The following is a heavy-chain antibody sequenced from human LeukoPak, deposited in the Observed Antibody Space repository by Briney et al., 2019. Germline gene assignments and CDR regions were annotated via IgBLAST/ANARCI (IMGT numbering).Heavy chain of an antibody. CDR2: IYSGGRT. V-gene: IGHV4-61*02. CDR3: VREGSIYYSDSSGYLGH. Sequence: PSQTLSLTCTVSGDSINSGPYYWSWIRQPAGKGLEWIGRIYSGGRTNYNPSLKSRVTISVDTSKNQFSLKLSSVTAADTAVYYCVREGSIYYSDSSGYLGHWGQGTLVTVSS. D-gene: IGHD3-22*01. CDR1: GDSINSGPYY. J-gene: IGHJ4*02.